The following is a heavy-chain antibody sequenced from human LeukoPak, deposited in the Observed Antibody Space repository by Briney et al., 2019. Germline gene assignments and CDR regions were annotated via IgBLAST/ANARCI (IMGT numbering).Heavy chain of an antibody. J-gene: IGHJ4*02. CDR3: ARDKSGWSNYFDY. CDR2: IYYSGST. CDR1: GGSISSYY. Sequence: SETLSLTCTVSGGSISSYYWSWIRQPPGKGLEWIGYIYYSGSTNYNPSLKSRVTISVDTSKNQCSLRLSSVTAADTAVYYCARDKSGWSNYFDYWGQGTLVTVSS. D-gene: IGHD6-19*01. V-gene: IGHV4-59*12.